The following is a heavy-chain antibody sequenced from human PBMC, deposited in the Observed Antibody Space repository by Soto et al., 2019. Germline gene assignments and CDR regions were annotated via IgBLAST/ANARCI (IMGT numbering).Heavy chain of an antibody. CDR2: INPSGGST. CDR3: ARARGYCSSTSCYLAY. V-gene: IGHV1-46*01. CDR1: GYPFTGYY. D-gene: IGHD2-2*01. Sequence: ASVKVSCKASGYPFTGYYIHWVRQAPGQGLEWMGIINPSGGSTSYAQKFQGRVTMTRDTSTSTVYMELSSLRSEDTAVYYCARARGYCSSTSCYLAYWGQGTLVTVSS. J-gene: IGHJ4*02.